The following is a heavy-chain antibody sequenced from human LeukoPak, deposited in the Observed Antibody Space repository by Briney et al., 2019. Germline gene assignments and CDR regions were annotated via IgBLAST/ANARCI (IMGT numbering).Heavy chain of an antibody. CDR1: GYTFTSYY. CDR2: INPSGGST. J-gene: IGHJ4*02. V-gene: IGHV1-46*01. D-gene: IGHD3-22*01. CDR3: ARAPMYYYDSSGYLSFDY. Sequence: ASVKVSCKASGYTFTSYYMHWVRQAPGQGPEWMGIINPSGGSTSYAQKFQGRVTMTRDTSTSTVYMELSSLRSEDTAVYYCARAPMYYYDSSGYLSFDYWGQGTLVTVSS.